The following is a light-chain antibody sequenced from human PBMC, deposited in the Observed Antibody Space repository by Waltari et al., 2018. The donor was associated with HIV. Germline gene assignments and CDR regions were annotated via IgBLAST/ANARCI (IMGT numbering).Light chain of an antibody. V-gene: IGLV1-47*01. J-gene: IGLJ1*01. CDR1: SSNIGSNY. CDR2: RNN. CDR3: AVWGDSLNSYV. Sequence: QSVLTQPPSASGTPGQRVTISCSGSSSNIGSNYVYWYQQLPGPAPKLLIYRNNQRPSGVPDRFSGSKSGTSASLAISGLRSEDEADYYCAVWGDSLNSYVFGTGTEVTVL.